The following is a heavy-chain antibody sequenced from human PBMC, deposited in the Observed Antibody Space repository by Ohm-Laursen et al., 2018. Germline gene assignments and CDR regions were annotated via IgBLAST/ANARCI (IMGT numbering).Heavy chain of an antibody. CDR3: ARGAYAS. Sequence: SLRLSCSASGFTFSTYGMSWVRQAPGTGQEWVSGININGAMTHYADSVKGRFTMSRDNSKNSLYLQMNSLRADDTAVYYCARGAYASWGQGTLVTVSS. D-gene: IGHD3-16*01. CDR2: ININGAMT. CDR1: GFTFSTYG. V-gene: IGHV3-23*01. J-gene: IGHJ5*02.